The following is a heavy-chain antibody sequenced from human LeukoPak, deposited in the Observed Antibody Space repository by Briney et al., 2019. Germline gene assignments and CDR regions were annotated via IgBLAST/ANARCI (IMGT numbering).Heavy chain of an antibody. J-gene: IGHJ6*02. CDR1: IGSISSSKW. D-gene: IGHD6-19*01. CDR2: IYLYGTT. V-gene: IGHV4-4*02. Sequence: SETLSLTCSVSIGSISSSKWWSWVRQSPVKGLEWIGEIYLYGTTNYNPSFTSRVTISVDTSKNQFSLKLSSVTAADTAVYYCARVGSSGWYAGLYYYYGMDVWGQGTTVTVSS. CDR3: ARVGSSGWYAGLYYYYGMDV.